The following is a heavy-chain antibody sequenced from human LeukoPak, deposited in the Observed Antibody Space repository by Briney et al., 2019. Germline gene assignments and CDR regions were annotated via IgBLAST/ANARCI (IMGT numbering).Heavy chain of an antibody. CDR3: ARDKGLRFLEWLVDYYYYGMDV. V-gene: IGHV1-18*01. Sequence: ASVKVSCKASGGTFSSYAISWVRQAPGQGLEWMGWISAYNGNTNYAQKLQGRVTMTTDTSTSTAYMELRSLRSDDTAVYYCARDKGLRFLEWLVDYYYYGMDVWGQGTTVTVSS. CDR1: GGTFSSYA. D-gene: IGHD3-3*01. J-gene: IGHJ6*02. CDR2: ISAYNGNT.